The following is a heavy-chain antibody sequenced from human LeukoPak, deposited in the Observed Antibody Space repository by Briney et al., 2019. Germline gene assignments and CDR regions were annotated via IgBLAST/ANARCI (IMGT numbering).Heavy chain of an antibody. CDR1: GYTFTSYG. D-gene: IGHD3-9*01. Sequence: ASVTVSCKPSGYTFTSYGISWVRQAPGQGLEWMGWISAYNGNTNYAQKLQGRVTMTTDTSTSTAYMELRSLRSDDTAVYYCARDPYDILTGYYGGGAFDIWGQGTMVTVSS. CDR3: ARDPYDILTGYYGGGAFDI. J-gene: IGHJ3*02. CDR2: ISAYNGNT. V-gene: IGHV1-18*04.